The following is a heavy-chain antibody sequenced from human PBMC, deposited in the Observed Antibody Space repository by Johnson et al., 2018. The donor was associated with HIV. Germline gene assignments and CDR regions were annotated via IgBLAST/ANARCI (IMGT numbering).Heavy chain of an antibody. CDR3: AKDLGIVGAVHRTFDI. Sequence: QVQLVESGGGVVQPGGSLRLSCAASGFAFRSYWMHWVRQAPGKGLEWVAVVSFDGSKKYHADSVKGRFTISRDNSKNTLFLQMNSLRTEDTAVYYCAKDLGIVGAVHRTFDIWGQGTMVTVSS. CDR2: VSFDGSKK. V-gene: IGHV3-30*18. D-gene: IGHD1-26*01. CDR1: GFAFRSYW. J-gene: IGHJ3*02.